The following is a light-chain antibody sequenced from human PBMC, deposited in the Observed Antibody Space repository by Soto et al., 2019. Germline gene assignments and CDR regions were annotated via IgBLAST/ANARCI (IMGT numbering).Light chain of an antibody. CDR2: AAS. CDR3: QQYKTYPPT. J-gene: IGKJ2*01. V-gene: IGKV1-17*01. CDR1: QGIRND. Sequence: DIQMTQSPSSLSASVGDRVTITCRASQGIRNDLGWFQQKPGKAPKRLMYAASSLQSGVPSRFSGSGSETEFTLTISTLQPEDFATYYCQQYKTYPPTFGQGTKLEIK.